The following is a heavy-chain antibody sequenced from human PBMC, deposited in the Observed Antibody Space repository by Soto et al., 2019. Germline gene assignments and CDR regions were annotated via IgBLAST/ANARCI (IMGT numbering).Heavy chain of an antibody. CDR2: ISSSSSTI. D-gene: IGHD2-2*01. V-gene: IGHV3-48*01. CDR3: AREYCSSTSCPNWFAP. CDR1: GFTFSSYS. J-gene: IGHJ5*02. Sequence: GGSLRLSCAASGFTFSSYSMNWVRQAPGKGLEWVSYISSSSSTIYYADSVKGRFTISRDNAKNSLYLQMNSLRAEDTAVYYCAREYCSSTSCPNWFAPWGQGTLVTVSS.